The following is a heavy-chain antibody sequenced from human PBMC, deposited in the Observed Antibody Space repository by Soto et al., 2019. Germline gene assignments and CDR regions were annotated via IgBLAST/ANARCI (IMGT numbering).Heavy chain of an antibody. J-gene: IGHJ4*02. CDR1: GYSFTTYW. CDR3: ARDIALASRYYDSSGYYAFDY. D-gene: IGHD3-22*01. CDR2: IDPTDSDT. Sequence: GESLKISCKGSGYSFTTYWISWVRQMPGKGLEWMGRIDPTDSDTYYSPSFQGHVTFSADKSISTVYLQWSSLKASDTAVYYCARDIALASRYYDSSGYYAFDYWGQGTLVTVSS. V-gene: IGHV5-10-1*01.